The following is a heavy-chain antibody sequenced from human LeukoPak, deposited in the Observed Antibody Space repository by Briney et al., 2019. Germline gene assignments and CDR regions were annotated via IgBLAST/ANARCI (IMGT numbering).Heavy chain of an antibody. CDR1: RFTFGGYA. CDR3: ARTIAQYSNTWLYYYYGLDV. J-gene: IGHJ6*02. Sequence: PGGSLRLSSTASRFTFGGYAMSPGREAPGKGLERGSPLSAVSEDSHYADSLESRCTISRDNFPSTHYLHINTLRAANTAVYYCARTIAQYSNTWLYYYYGLDVWGQGTTVTVSS. CDR2: LSAVSEDS. V-gene: IGHV3-23*01. D-gene: IGHD1-7*01.